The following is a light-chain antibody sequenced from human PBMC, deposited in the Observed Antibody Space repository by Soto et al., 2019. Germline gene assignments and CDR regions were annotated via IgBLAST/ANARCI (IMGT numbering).Light chain of an antibody. CDR2: LNSDGSH. V-gene: IGLV4-69*01. Sequence: QSVLTQSPSASASLGASVKLTCTLSSGHSNYAIAWHQQQSEKGPRYLMKLNSDGSHSKGDGIPDRFSGSRSGAERYLTIASLQSEDGADYYCQTWGSGIVVFGGGTKVTVL. CDR1: SGHSNYA. J-gene: IGLJ2*01. CDR3: QTWGSGIVV.